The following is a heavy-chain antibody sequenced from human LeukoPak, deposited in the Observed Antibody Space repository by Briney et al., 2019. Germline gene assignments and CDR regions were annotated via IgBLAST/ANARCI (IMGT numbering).Heavy chain of an antibody. CDR1: GFTFSSYW. J-gene: IGHJ4*02. D-gene: IGHD1-26*01. Sequence: GGSLRLSCAASGFTFSSYWMNWVRQAPGKGLEWVANLNQDGSQKNYVDSVKGRFTISRDNARNSLYLQMNSLRAEDTAVYYCARGHSSPWDHSFDYWGQGTLVTVSS. CDR3: ARGHSSPWDHSFDY. CDR2: LNQDGSQK. V-gene: IGHV3-7*01.